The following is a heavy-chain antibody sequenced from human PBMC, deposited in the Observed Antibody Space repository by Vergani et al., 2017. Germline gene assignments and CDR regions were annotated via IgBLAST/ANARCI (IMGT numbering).Heavy chain of an antibody. Sequence: QLQLQESGPGLVKPSETLSLTCTVSGGSISSGGYYWSWIRQHPGKGLEWIGYIYYSGSTYYNPSLKSRVTISVDTSKNQFSLKLSSVTAADTAVYYCARGFYGDYDFDYWGQGTLVTVSS. V-gene: IGHV4-31*03. J-gene: IGHJ4*02. CDR1: GGSISSGGYY. CDR3: ARGFYGDYDFDY. D-gene: IGHD4-17*01. CDR2: IYYSGST.